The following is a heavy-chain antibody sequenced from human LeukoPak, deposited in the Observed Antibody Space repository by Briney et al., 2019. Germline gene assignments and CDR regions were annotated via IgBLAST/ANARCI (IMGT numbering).Heavy chain of an antibody. V-gene: IGHV3-74*01. CDR2: MNSYGSRT. Sequence: PGGSLRLSCAASGFIFSSYWMHWVRQAPGKGLLWVSRMNSYGSRTTYADSVKGRFTISRDNAKNTLYLQMNSLRAEDTAVYYCARDLYDILTGPLKFDPWGQGTLVTVSS. CDR3: ARDLYDILTGPLKFDP. D-gene: IGHD3-9*01. CDR1: GFIFSSYW. J-gene: IGHJ5*02.